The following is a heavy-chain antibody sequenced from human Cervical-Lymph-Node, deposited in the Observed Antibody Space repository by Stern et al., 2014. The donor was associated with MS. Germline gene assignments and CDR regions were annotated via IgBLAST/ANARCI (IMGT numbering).Heavy chain of an antibody. D-gene: IGHD1-26*01. CDR2: IMNDGTSA. Sequence: EMQLVESGGGLVQPGGSLRLSCAASGFTFSSYWMYWARQAPGKGLVWVSGIMNDGTSANYADSVKGRFTISRDNAKNTLYLHMNTLRAEDTAVYYCAPSVGAPGVPWGQGTLVTVSS. J-gene: IGHJ5*02. V-gene: IGHV3-74*02. CDR1: GFTFSSYW. CDR3: APSVGAPGVP.